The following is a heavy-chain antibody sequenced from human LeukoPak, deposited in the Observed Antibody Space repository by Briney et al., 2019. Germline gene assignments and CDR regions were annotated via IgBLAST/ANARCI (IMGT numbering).Heavy chain of an antibody. CDR3: AKEEAGVDYFDY. CDR2: ISGSGGST. J-gene: IGHJ4*02. Sequence: PGGSLRLSCAASGFTFSSYAMGWVRQAPGRGLEGVSAISGSGGSTYYADSVKGRFTISRDNSKNTLYLQMNSLRAEDTAVYYCAKEEAGVDYFDYWAREPWSPSP. V-gene: IGHV3-23*01. CDR1: GFTFSSYA. D-gene: IGHD6-13*01.